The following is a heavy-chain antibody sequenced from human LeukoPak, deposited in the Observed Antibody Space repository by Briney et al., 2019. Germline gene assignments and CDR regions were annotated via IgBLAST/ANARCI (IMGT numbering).Heavy chain of an antibody. CDR3: ARRHYYYGSWSYQGGQFDP. V-gene: IGHV4-38-2*01. D-gene: IGHD3-10*01. J-gene: IGHJ5*02. CDR2: IYHSGST. CDR1: GYSISSGYY. Sequence: PSETLSLTCAVSGYSISSGYYWGWIRQPPGKGLEWIGSIYHSGSTYYNPSLKSRVTISVDTSKNQFSLKLSSVTAADTAVYYCARRHYYYGSWSYQGGQFDPWGQGTLVTVSS.